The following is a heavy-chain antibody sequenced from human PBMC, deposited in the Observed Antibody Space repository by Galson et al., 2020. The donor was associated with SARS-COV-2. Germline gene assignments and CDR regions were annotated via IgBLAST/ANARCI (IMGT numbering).Heavy chain of an antibody. J-gene: IGHJ4*02. CDR2: ISGSGGST. CDR1: GFTFSSYA. D-gene: IGHD2-21*02. V-gene: IGHV3-23*01. Sequence: GGSQRLSCAASGFTFSSYAMSWVRQAPGKGLEWASAISGSGGSTYYADSVKGRFTISRDNSKNTLYLQMNSLRAEDTAVYYCARTGTYCGGDCYSGGTDYWGQGTLVTVSS. CDR3: ARTGTYCGGDCYSGGTDY.